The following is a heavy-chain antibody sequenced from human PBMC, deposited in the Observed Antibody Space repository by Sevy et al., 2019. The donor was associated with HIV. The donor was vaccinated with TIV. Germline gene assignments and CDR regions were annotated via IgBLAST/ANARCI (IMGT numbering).Heavy chain of an antibody. CDR2: VFHTGST. Sequence: SETLSLTCAVSGDSISSGVFSWNWIRQPPGKGLEWIGYVFHTGSTYYNPSLKSRATISVDTSKNQFSLKLSSMTAADTAVYYCARDGGTLTSPGSFDFWGQWKMVTVSS. J-gene: IGHJ3*01. D-gene: IGHD4-17*01. CDR1: GDSISSGVFS. CDR3: ARDGGTLTSPGSFDF. V-gene: IGHV4-30-2*01.